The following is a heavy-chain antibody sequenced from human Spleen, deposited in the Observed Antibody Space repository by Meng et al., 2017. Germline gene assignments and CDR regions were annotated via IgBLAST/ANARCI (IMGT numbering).Heavy chain of an antibody. V-gene: IGHV3-23*01. CDR2: ISGSGGST. Sequence: GESLKISCAASGFTFSSYAMSWVRQAPGKGLEWVSAISGSGGSTYYADSVKGRFTISRDNSKNTLYLQMNSLRAEDTAVYYCARDQGGISAFDIWGQGTMVTVSS. CDR3: ARDQGGISAFDI. D-gene: IGHD3-16*01. J-gene: IGHJ3*02. CDR1: GFTFSSYA.